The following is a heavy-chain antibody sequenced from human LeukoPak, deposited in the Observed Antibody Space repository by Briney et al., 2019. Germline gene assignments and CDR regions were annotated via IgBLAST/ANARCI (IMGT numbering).Heavy chain of an antibody. D-gene: IGHD2-2*01. V-gene: IGHV3-48*04. CDR3: VGYCSSVSCRNIDY. CDR2: ISDSSSAM. CDR1: GFTFSSYS. Sequence: GGSLRLSCAASGFTFSSYSMNWVRQAPGKGLEWVSYISDSSSAMYYADSVKGRFTISRDNAKNSLYLQMNSLRAEDTAVYYCVGYCSSVSCRNIDYWGQGTLVTVSS. J-gene: IGHJ4*02.